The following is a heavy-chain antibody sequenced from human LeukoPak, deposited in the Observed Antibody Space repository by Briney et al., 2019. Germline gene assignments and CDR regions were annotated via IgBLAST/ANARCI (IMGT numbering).Heavy chain of an antibody. CDR2: ISGSGGST. CDR3: AKSLTKDSSGYYD. Sequence: PGGPLRLSCAASGFTFSSYAMSWVRQAPGKGLEWVSAISGSGGSTYYADSVKGRFTISRDNSKNTLYLQMNSLRAEDTAVYYCAKSLTKDSSGYYDWGQGTLVTVSS. D-gene: IGHD3-22*01. CDR1: GFTFSSYA. V-gene: IGHV3-23*01. J-gene: IGHJ4*02.